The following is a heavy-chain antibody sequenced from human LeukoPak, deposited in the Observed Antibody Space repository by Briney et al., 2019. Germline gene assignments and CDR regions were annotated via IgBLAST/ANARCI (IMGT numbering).Heavy chain of an antibody. J-gene: IGHJ1*01. Sequence: GGSLRLSCSASGFTFSSCAMHWVRQAPGKGLEYVSGISSNGGTTYYADSVKGRFTISRDNSKNTLYLQMSSLRAEDTAVYYCVKDGGQHYAEFFHHWGQGTLVTVSS. V-gene: IGHV3-64D*06. CDR2: ISSNGGTT. CDR1: GFTFSSCA. D-gene: IGHD3-16*01. CDR3: VKDGGQHYAEFFHH.